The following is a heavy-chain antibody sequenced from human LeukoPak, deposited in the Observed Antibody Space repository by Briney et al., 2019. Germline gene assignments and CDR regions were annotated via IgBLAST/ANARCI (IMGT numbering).Heavy chain of an antibody. D-gene: IGHD6-13*01. CDR1: GSPIGSHY. CDR3: ARGPHIAAAGDFDY. Sequence: SETLSLTCTVSGSPIGSHYWICLRQPPGEALEGIGYISYIGSTNYNPSLKSRVTISVDTSKNQFSLKLNSVTAADTAVYYCARGPHIAAAGDFDYWGQGTLVTVSS. CDR2: ISYIGST. J-gene: IGHJ4*02. V-gene: IGHV4-59*11.